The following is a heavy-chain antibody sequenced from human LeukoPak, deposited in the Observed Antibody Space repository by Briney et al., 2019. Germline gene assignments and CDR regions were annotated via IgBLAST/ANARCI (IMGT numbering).Heavy chain of an antibody. V-gene: IGHV3-30*04. J-gene: IGHJ4*02. CDR1: GFTFSSYA. CDR2: ISYDGSNK. Sequence: GGSLRLSCAASGFTFSSYAMHWVRQAPGKGLEWVAVISYDGSNKYCADSVKGRFTISRDNSKNTLYLQMNSLRAEDTAVYYCARSLMGEGFDYWGQGTLVTVSS. CDR3: ARSLMGEGFDY. D-gene: IGHD3-10*01.